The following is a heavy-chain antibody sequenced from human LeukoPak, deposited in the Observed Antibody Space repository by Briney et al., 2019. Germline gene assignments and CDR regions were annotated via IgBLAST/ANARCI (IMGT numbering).Heavy chain of an antibody. CDR2: IFYSGST. J-gene: IGHJ5*02. CDR3: ARGPRFGELLWHWFDP. V-gene: IGHV4-39*07. Sequence: SETLSLTCTVSGGSISTSNYYWGWIRQPPGKGLEWIGNIFYSGSTYYSPSLKSRVTISLDTSRNQFSLKLNSVTAADTAVYYCARGPRFGELLWHWFDPWGQGTLVTVSS. D-gene: IGHD3-10*01. CDR1: GGSISTSNYY.